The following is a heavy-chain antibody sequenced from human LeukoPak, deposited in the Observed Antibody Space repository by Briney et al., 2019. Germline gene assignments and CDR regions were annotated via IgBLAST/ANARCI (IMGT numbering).Heavy chain of an antibody. V-gene: IGHV1-2*02. CDR2: INPNSGGT. CDR1: GYTFTGYY. J-gene: IGHJ4*02. CDR3: ARASAGYSSSCYVG. D-gene: IGHD6-13*01. Sequence: GASVKVSCKASGYTFTGYYMHWVRQAPGQGLEWMGWINPNSGGTNYAQKFQGRVTMTRDTSISTAYMELSSLRSDDTAVCYCARASAGYSSSCYVGWGQGTLVTVSS.